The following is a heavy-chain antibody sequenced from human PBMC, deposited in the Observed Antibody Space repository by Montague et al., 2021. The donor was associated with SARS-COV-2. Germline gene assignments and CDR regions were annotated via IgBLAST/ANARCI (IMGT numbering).Heavy chain of an antibody. CDR2: VYHSGYT. V-gene: IGHV4-38-2*01. CDR1: GFSISSGFY. CDR3: ARRGYTGSDYFDY. D-gene: IGHD5-12*01. Sequence: SETLSLTCSVSGFSISSGFYWAWIRQSPGRGPEWIGTVYHSGYTHYNPSLKGRVTVSIDTSKNQFSLTVTSVTAADTAVYFCARRGYTGSDYFDYWGQGTLGTVSS. J-gene: IGHJ4*02.